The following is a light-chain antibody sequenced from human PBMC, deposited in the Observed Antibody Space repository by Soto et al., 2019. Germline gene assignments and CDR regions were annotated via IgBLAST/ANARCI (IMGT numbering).Light chain of an antibody. CDR3: QSYDDNNVL. CDR2: KNN. CDR1: SGSIASNH. J-gene: IGLJ2*01. Sequence: NFMLTQPHSVSESPGKTVTISCTRSSGSIASNHVQWYQQRPGSAPTTVIYKNNQRPSGVPDRFSGSIDSSSNSASLTISEMKNEDEADYYCQSYDDNNVLFGGRTKLTVL. V-gene: IGLV6-57*04.